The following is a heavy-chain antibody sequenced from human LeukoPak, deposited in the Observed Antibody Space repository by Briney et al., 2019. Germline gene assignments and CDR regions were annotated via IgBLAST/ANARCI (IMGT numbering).Heavy chain of an antibody. CDR1: GGSISSYY. CDR3: ARLSAYGDYDFDY. V-gene: IGHV4-59*08. D-gene: IGHD4-17*01. J-gene: IGHJ4*02. CDR2: IYYSGST. Sequence: PSETLSLTCTVSGGSISSYYWSWIRQPPGKGLEWIGYIYYSGSTNYNPSLKSRVTISVDTSKNQFSLELSSVTAADTAVYYCARLSAYGDYDFDYWGQGTLVTVSS.